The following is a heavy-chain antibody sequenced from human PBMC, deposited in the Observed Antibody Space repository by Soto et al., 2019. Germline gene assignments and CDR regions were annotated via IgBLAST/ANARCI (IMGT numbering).Heavy chain of an antibody. CDR2: IKSKTDGGTT. CDR3: ATPPPNVGPYYYYMDV. CDR1: GFTFSNAW. J-gene: IGHJ6*03. V-gene: IGHV3-15*07. D-gene: IGHD7-27*01. Sequence: SLRLSCAASGFTFSNAWMNWVRQAPGKGLEWVGRIKSKTDGGTTDYAAPVKGRFTISRDDSKNTLYLQMNSLKTEDTAVYYCATPPPNVGPYYYYMDVWGKGTTVTVSS.